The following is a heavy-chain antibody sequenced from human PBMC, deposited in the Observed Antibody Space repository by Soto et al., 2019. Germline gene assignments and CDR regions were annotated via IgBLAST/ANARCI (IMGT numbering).Heavy chain of an antibody. D-gene: IGHD6-13*01. J-gene: IGHJ6*02. V-gene: IGHV4-34*01. Sequence: QVQLQQWGAGLLKPSETLSLTYAVYGGSFSGYYWSWIRQPPGKGLEWIGEINHSGSTNYNPSLKSRVTISVDTSKNQFSLKLSSVTAADTAVYYCARLLRVVAAGTPYYHYDFDVWGQGTTVTVSS. CDR1: GGSFSGYY. CDR2: INHSGST. CDR3: ARLLRVVAAGTPYYHYDFDV.